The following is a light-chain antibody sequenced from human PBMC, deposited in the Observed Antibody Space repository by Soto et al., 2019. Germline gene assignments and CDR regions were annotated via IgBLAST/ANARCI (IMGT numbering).Light chain of an antibody. CDR1: QSVVYSTKYKTH. CDR3: QQYFDVPFT. V-gene: IGKV4-1*01. CDR2: WAS. J-gene: IGKJ4*01. Sequence: EMVMTQSPYSLAVSLGERSNIKXKSSQSVVYSTKYKTHFGWYQQKPGQPPQLIIYWASTREYGGPQRFSGSGSGTDFTLPISSLEAEDVAFYWCQQYFDVPFTFGGGTKVDIK.